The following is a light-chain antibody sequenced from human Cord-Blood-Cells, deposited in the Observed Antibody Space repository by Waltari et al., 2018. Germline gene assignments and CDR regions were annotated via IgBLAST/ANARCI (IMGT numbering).Light chain of an antibody. J-gene: IGKJ3*01. Sequence: DIQMTQSPSSLSASVGDRVTITCRASQSISSYLNWYQQKPGKAPKLLIYAASSLQSGVPSRFSGIGSGTDFTLTISSLQPEDFATYYCQQSYSTLLFTFGPGTKVDIK. CDR3: QQSYSTLLFT. CDR1: QSISSY. CDR2: AAS. V-gene: IGKV1-39*01.